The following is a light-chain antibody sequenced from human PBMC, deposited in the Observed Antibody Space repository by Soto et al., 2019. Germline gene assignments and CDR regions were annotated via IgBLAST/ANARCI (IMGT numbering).Light chain of an antibody. CDR3: GTWDSRLSAVV. Sequence: QSVLTQPPSVSAAPGQKVTISCSGSRANIGNNYVSWYQQLPGTAPKLLIYDNKKRPSGIPDRFSGSKSGTSDTLGITGLQTGDEADYYCGTWDSRLSAVVFGGGTKVTVL. CDR2: DNK. V-gene: IGLV1-51*01. CDR1: RANIGNNY. J-gene: IGLJ2*01.